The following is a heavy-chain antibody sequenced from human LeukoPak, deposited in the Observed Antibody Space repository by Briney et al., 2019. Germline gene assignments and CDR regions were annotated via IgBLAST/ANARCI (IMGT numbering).Heavy chain of an antibody. CDR2: ISAYNGKT. CDR3: ARDGPDYGDYINFDY. Sequence: ASVKVSCKASGYTFTSYGITWVRQAPGQGLEWMAWISAYNGKTNYAQRFQGRVTMTTDTSTSTAYMDLRSLRSDDTAVYYCARDGPDYGDYINFDYWGQGNLVTVSS. D-gene: IGHD4-17*01. V-gene: IGHV1-18*01. CDR1: GYTFTSYG. J-gene: IGHJ4*02.